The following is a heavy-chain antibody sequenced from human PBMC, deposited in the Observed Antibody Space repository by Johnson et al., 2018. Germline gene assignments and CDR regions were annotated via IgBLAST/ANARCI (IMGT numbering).Heavy chain of an antibody. CDR3: AKDDAEDCAFDI. CDR1: RFSFRNYG. J-gene: IGHJ3*02. D-gene: IGHD2-21*01. V-gene: IGHV3-30*18. CDR2: ISYNGRNK. Sequence: QVQLQESGGDVVQPGRSLRVSCAASRFSFRNYGMHWVRQAPGEGLEWVAVISYNGRNKKYADSVKGRFTISRDNSKNTLYLQMNSRRDEDTAVYYCAKDDAEDCAFDIWGQGTMVTVSS.